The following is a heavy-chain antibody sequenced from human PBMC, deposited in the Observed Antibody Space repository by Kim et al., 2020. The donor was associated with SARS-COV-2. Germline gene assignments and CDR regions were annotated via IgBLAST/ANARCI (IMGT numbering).Heavy chain of an antibody. J-gene: IGHJ5*02. D-gene: IGHD6-13*01. CDR1: GFSLSTSGVG. V-gene: IGHV2-5*02. CDR3: AHRRSSIAAAGSPTGNNWFDP. CDR2: IYWDDDK. Sequence: SGPTLVKPTQTLTLTCTFSGFSLSTSGVGVGWIRQPPGKALEWLALIYWDDDKRYSPSLKSRLTITKDTSKNQVVLTMTNMDPVDTATYYCAHRRSSIAAAGSPTGNNWFDPWGQGTLVTVSS.